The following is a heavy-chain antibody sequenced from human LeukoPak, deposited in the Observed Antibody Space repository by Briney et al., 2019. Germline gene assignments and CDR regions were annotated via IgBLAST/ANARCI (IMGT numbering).Heavy chain of an antibody. J-gene: IGHJ4*02. CDR2: INHSGST. CDR3: ARGASAADS. V-gene: IGHV4-34*01. Sequence: SETLSLTCAVYGGSFSGYYWSWIRQPPGKGLEWIGEINHSGSTNYNPSLKSRVTISVDTSKNQFSLKLSSVTAADTAVYYCARGASAADSWGQGTLVTVSS. CDR1: GGSFSGYY.